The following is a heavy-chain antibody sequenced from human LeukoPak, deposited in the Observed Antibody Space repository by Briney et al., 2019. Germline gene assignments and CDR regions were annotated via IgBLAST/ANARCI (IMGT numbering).Heavy chain of an antibody. J-gene: IGHJ6*03. Sequence: GGSLRLSCAASGFTFSSYAMHWVRQAPGKGLEWVAVISYDGSNKYYADSVKGRFTISRDNSKNTLYLQMSSLRAEDTAVYYCAKDNTLMVTGYMDVWGKGTTVTIYS. CDR3: AKDNTLMVTGYMDV. D-gene: IGHD2-8*01. CDR1: GFTFSSYA. V-gene: IGHV3-30*04. CDR2: ISYDGSNK.